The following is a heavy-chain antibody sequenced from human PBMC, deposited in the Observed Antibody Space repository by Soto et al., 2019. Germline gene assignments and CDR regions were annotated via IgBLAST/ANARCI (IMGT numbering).Heavy chain of an antibody. CDR1: GGSIGGVGYS. CDR3: ARAQFSSGSGNYNNLMFDA. Sequence: SETLSLTCAVSGGSIGGVGYSWSWIRQPPGGGLEWIGYMYHSGTFLKSPSLKTRLTMSLDMSKNQFSLTLNSMTAADTAVYYCARAQFSSGSGNYNNLMFDAWGQGIQVT. V-gene: IGHV4-30-2*01. CDR2: MYHSGTF. J-gene: IGHJ5*02. D-gene: IGHD3-10*01.